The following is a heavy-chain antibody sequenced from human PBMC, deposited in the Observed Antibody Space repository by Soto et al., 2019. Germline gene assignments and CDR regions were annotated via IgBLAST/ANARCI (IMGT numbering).Heavy chain of an antibody. D-gene: IGHD1-26*01. Sequence: PGGSLRLSCAASGFTFSSYEMNWVRQAPGKGLEWVSYISSSGSTIYYADSVKGRFTISRDNAKNSLYLQMNSLRAEDTAVYYCASREVYYYYGMDVWGQGTTVTVSS. CDR3: ASREVYYYYGMDV. V-gene: IGHV3-48*03. CDR2: ISSSGSTI. CDR1: GFTFSSYE. J-gene: IGHJ6*02.